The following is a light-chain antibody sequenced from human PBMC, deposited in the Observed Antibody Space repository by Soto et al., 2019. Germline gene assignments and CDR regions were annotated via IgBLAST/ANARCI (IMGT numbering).Light chain of an antibody. CDR2: GVS. CDR3: QQYDRIPGFT. Sequence: EIVLTQSPGTLSLSPGERATLSCRASQSFRSNYLAWYQQRPGQAPRLLIYGVSNRASGIPDRFSGSVSGTDFTLTISRLEPEDSAVYYCQQYDRIPGFTFGGGTKVEI. J-gene: IGKJ4*01. CDR1: QSFRSNY. V-gene: IGKV3-20*01.